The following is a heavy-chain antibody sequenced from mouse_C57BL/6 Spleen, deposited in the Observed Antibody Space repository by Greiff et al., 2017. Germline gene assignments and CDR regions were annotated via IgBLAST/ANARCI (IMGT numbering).Heavy chain of an antibody. CDR3: ARRITTVVAHWYFDV. Sequence: LQESGAELVKPGASVKISCKASGYAFSSYWMNWVKQRPGKGLEWIGQIYPGDGDTNYNGKFKGKATLTADKSSSTAYMQLSSLTSEDSAVYFCARRITTVVAHWYFDVWGTGTTVTVSS. V-gene: IGHV1-80*01. J-gene: IGHJ1*03. CDR1: GYAFSSYW. D-gene: IGHD1-1*01. CDR2: IYPGDGDT.